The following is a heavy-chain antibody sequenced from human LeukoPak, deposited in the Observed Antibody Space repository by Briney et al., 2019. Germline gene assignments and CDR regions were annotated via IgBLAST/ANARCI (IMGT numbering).Heavy chain of an antibody. CDR1: GGSISSGGYY. CDR3: ARVPYCTNSGCYHRVYFDY. CDR2: IYYSGST. Sequence: SETLSLTCTVSGGSISSGGYYWSWIRQHPGKGLEWIGYIYYSGSTYYNPSLKSRVTISVDTSKNQFSLKLSSVTAADTAVYYCARVPYCTNSGCYHRVYFDYWGQGTLVTVSS. D-gene: IGHD2-8*01. V-gene: IGHV4-31*03. J-gene: IGHJ4*02.